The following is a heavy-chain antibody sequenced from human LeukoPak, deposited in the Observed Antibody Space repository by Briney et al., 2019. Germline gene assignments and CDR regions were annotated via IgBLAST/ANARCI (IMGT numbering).Heavy chain of an antibody. CDR1: GFTFSSYG. CDR3: ARGTSYYYDSTTYPFDY. V-gene: IGHV3-30*03. J-gene: IGHJ4*02. D-gene: IGHD3-22*01. CDR2: ISYDGSNN. Sequence: GGSLRLSCAASGFTFSSYGMHWVRQAPGKGLEWVALISYDGSNNYYADSVKGRFTISRDNSKNTLYLQMNSLRPEDTAVYYCARGTSYYYDSTTYPFDYWGQGTLVTVSS.